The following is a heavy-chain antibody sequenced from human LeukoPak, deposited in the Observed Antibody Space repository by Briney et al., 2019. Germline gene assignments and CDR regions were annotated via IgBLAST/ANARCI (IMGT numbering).Heavy chain of an antibody. J-gene: IGHJ4*02. V-gene: IGHV3-23*01. D-gene: IGHD5-24*01. Sequence: PGGSLRLSCAASGFTFSSYTMHWVRQAPGKGLEWVSAISGSGGSTYYADSVKGRFTISRDNSKNTLYLQMNSLRAEDTAVYYCAKEMAFVPYFDYWGQGTLVTVSS. CDR3: AKEMAFVPYFDY. CDR2: ISGSGGST. CDR1: GFTFSSYT.